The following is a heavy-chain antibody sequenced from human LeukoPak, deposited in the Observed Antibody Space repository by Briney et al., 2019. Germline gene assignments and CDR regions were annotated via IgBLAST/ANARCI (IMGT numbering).Heavy chain of an antibody. CDR3: AKGRIAIYSSGWTDYFDY. CDR2: LSNSGGTT. CDR1: GFTFSTYV. Sequence: GGSLRLSCVASGFTFSTYVMSWVRQAPGKGLEWVASLSNSGGTTYSADSVQGRFTISRDNSKSTLYLQMNSLRAEDTAVYYCAKGRIAIYSSGWTDYFDYWGQGTLVTVS. J-gene: IGHJ4*02. V-gene: IGHV3-23*01. D-gene: IGHD6-19*01.